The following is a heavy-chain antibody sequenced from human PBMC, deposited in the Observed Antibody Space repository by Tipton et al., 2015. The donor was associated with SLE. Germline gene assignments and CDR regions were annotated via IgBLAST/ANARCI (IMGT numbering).Heavy chain of an antibody. CDR1: GGSISSGDYY. J-gene: IGHJ5*02. CDR2: IYYSGST. D-gene: IGHD4-11*01. Sequence: TLSLTCTVSGGSISSGDYYWSWIRQPPGKGLEWIGYIYYSGSTYYNPSLKSRVTISVDTSKNQFSLKLSSVTAADTAVYYCARSSDYSIKWFDPWGQGTLVTVSS. V-gene: IGHV4-30-4*01. CDR3: ARSSDYSIKWFDP.